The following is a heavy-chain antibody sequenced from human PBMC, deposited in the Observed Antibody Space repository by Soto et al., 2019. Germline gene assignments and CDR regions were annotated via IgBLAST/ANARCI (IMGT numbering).Heavy chain of an antibody. CDR1: GGSISSGGYS. CDR2: MYNTGST. D-gene: IGHD2-21*02. CDR3: ARDLWGYCGTDCYPLDV. V-gene: IGHV4-61*08. Sequence: SETLSLTCAVSGGSISSGGYSWSWIRQPPGKGLEWIGYMYNTGSTVYNPFFKSRVTISVDTSKNQFSLKLNSVTAADTAVYYCARDLWGYCGTDCYPLDVWGQGTTVTVSS. J-gene: IGHJ6*02.